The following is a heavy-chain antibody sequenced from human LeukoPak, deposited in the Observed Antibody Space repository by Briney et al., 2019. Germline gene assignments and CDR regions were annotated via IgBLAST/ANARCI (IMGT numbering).Heavy chain of an antibody. V-gene: IGHV1-69*02. CDR3: AKGKMVTRGMDV. CDR1: GGTFSSYT. J-gene: IGHJ6*02. CDR2: IIPILGIA. Sequence: SVKVSCKASGGTFSSYTISWVRQAPGQGLEWMGRIIPILGIANYAQKFQGRVTITADKSTSTAYMELSSLRSEDTAVYYCAKGKMVTRGMDVWGQGTTVTVSS. D-gene: IGHD4-23*01.